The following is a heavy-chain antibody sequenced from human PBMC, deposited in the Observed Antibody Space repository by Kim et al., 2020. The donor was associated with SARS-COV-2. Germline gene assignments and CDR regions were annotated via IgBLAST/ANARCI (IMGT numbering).Heavy chain of an antibody. CDR1: GFTFSSYW. Sequence: GGSLRLSCAASGFTFSSYWMSWVRQAPGKGLEWVANIKQDGSEKYYVDSVKGRFTISRDNAKNSLYLQMNSLRAEDTAVYYCAREYSSGYLSFDYWGQGTLVTVSS. CDR2: IKQDGSEK. V-gene: IGHV3-7*01. D-gene: IGHD3-22*01. CDR3: AREYSSGYLSFDY. J-gene: IGHJ4*02.